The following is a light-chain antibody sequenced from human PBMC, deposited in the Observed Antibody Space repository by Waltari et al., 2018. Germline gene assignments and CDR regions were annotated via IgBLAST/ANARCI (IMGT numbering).Light chain of an antibody. V-gene: IGLV2-11*01. J-gene: IGLJ3*02. CDR1: SSDVGTYKY. CDR3: QSYDTTLSVV. Sequence: QSALTQPRSVSGSPGQSVTISCTGTSSDVGTYKYVSWHQQHPGQAPKLIIFDVSKRPAGVPDRVSGYKSGDTASLTISGLQAEDEADYYCQSYDTTLSVVFGGGTKLTVL. CDR2: DVS.